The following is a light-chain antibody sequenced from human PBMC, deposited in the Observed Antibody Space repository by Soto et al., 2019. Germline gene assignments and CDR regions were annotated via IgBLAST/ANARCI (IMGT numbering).Light chain of an antibody. V-gene: IGKV1-5*03. CDR2: KAS. J-gene: IGKJ1*01. Sequence: DIQMTQSPSILSASVGDRVTITCRASQSISSWLAWYQQKPGKAPNLLIYKASHLENGVPSRFSGSGSGTEFTLTISSLQPGDFATYYCQHYNSYLSTFGQGTKVHIK. CDR3: QHYNSYLST. CDR1: QSISSW.